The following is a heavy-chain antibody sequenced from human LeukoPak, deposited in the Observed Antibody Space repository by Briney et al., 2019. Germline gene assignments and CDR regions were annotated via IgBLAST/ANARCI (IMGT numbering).Heavy chain of an antibody. D-gene: IGHD4-17*01. Sequence: GGSLRLSRAASGFTFSSYGMHWVRQAPGKGLEWVAVISYDGSNKYYADSVKGRFTISRDNSKNTLYLQMNSLRAEDTAVYYCAKVATVTTQFDYWGQGTLVTVSS. J-gene: IGHJ4*02. CDR2: ISYDGSNK. CDR1: GFTFSSYG. V-gene: IGHV3-30*18. CDR3: AKVATVTTQFDY.